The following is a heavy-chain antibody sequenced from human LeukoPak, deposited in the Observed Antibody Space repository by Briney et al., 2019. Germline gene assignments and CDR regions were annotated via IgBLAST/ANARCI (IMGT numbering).Heavy chain of an antibody. J-gene: IGHJ6*03. CDR2: IRYDGSNK. Sequence: WGSLRLSCAASGFTFSSYGIHWVRQVPGKGLECVAFIRYDGSNKYYTDSVKGRFTISRDNSKNTLYLQMNSLRAEDTAVYYCAKGRGWEASYYYYYMDVWGKGTTVTISS. CDR1: GFTFSSYG. V-gene: IGHV3-30*02. CDR3: AKGRGWEASYYYYYMDV. D-gene: IGHD1-26*01.